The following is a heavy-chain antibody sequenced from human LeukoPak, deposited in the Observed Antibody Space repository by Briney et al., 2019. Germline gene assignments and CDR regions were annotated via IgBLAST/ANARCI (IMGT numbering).Heavy chain of an antibody. Sequence: SETLSLTCAVSGYSISSGYYWSWIRQPAGKGLEWIGRIYTSGSSNYNPSLKSRVTISVDTSKNQVSLRLSSVTAADTAVYYCARDKWSGFDYWGQGTLVTVSS. J-gene: IGHJ4*02. CDR1: GYSISSGYY. CDR3: ARDKWSGFDY. CDR2: IYTSGSS. D-gene: IGHD3-3*01. V-gene: IGHV4-61*02.